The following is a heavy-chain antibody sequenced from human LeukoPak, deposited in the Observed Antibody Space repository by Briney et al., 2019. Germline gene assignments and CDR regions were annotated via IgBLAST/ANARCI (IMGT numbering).Heavy chain of an antibody. V-gene: IGHV1-69*13. CDR1: GGTFSTYA. J-gene: IGHJ4*02. D-gene: IGHD3-9*01. CDR3: ARAFGVLAEYYFDY. Sequence: ASVKVSCKASGGTFSTYAINWVRQAPGQGLEWMGGIIPLFGTANYAQKFQGRVTITADESTSTAYMELSSLRSEDTAVYYCARAFGVLAEYYFDYWGQGTLVTVSS. CDR2: IIPLFGTA.